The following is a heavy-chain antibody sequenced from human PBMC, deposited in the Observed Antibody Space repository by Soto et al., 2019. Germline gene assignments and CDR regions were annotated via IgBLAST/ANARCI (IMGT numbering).Heavy chain of an antibody. Sequence: QVRLVESGGGVVQPGRSLRLSCAASGFTFSNYAMHWVRQAPGKGLEWVAVMSFDETKKYHAASVEGRFTISRDNSQNTLDLQMNSLRAEDTGLYYCARSHAPYYYDTTGFFFGLDVWGQGTTVVVSS. D-gene: IGHD3-22*01. CDR3: ARSHAPYYYDTTGFFFGLDV. CDR2: MSFDETKK. J-gene: IGHJ6*02. CDR1: GFTFSNYA. V-gene: IGHV3-30-3*01.